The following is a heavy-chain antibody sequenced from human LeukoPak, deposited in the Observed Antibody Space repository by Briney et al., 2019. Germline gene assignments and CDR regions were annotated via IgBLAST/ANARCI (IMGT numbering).Heavy chain of an antibody. J-gene: IGHJ4*02. CDR2: IDWDDDK. CDR3: AQGGGYFDF. V-gene: IGHV2-70*04. Sequence: SGPTLVNPTQTPTLTCTFSGFSLSTSGMRVSWIRQPPGKALEWLARIDWDDDKFYSTSLKTRLTISKDTSKNQVVLTMTNMDPVDTATYYCAQGGGYFDFWGQGTLVTVSS. D-gene: IGHD2-15*01. CDR1: GFSLSTSGMR.